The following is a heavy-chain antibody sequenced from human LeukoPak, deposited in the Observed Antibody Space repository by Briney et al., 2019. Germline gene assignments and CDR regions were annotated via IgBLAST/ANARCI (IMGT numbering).Heavy chain of an antibody. Sequence: SETLSLTCAVYGGSFSGYYWSWIRQPPGKGLEWIGEINHSGSTNCNPSLKSRVTISVDTSKNQFSLKLSSVAAADTAVYYCARAPVLRYFDWFSNWFDPWGQGTLVTVSS. D-gene: IGHD3-9*01. CDR3: ARAPVLRYFDWFSNWFDP. CDR1: GGSFSGYY. J-gene: IGHJ5*02. V-gene: IGHV4-34*01. CDR2: INHSGST.